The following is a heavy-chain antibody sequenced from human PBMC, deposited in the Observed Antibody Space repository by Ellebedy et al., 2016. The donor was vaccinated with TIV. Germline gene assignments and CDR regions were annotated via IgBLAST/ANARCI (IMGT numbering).Heavy chain of an antibody. CDR3: ARGRSFN. Sequence: GESLKISCRASGFSFSAFYMSWIRQAPGKGLEWISYISGSGSNIQYADSVKGRFPISRDNAKNSLYLQMNSLRAEDTAVYYCARGRSFNWGQGTLVTVSS. CDR2: ISGSGSNI. CDR1: GFSFSAFY. D-gene: IGHD3-10*01. J-gene: IGHJ4*02. V-gene: IGHV3-11*01.